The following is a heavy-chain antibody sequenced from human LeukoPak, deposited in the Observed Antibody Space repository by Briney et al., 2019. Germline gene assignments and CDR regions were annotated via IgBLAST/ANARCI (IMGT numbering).Heavy chain of an antibody. CDR1: GFTFSTYT. Sequence: GGSLRLSCAASGFTFSTYTMNWVRQAPGKGLEWVSYITSSSSTIYYADSVKGRFTISRDNAENSLRAEDTAVYHCARGIRKSAGVGYHYYMDVWGKGTTVTVSS. CDR3: ARGIRKSAGVGYHYYMDV. D-gene: IGHD3-10*01. CDR2: ITSSSSTI. V-gene: IGHV3-48*04. J-gene: IGHJ6*03.